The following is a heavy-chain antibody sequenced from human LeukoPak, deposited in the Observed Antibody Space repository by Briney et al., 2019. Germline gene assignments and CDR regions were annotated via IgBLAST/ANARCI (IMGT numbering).Heavy chain of an antibody. Sequence: PGGGLRLSCAASGFTSSTYAMCWVRQAPGTGLEWVSRIRGRGNNTYYADSVKGRFTISRDTSKKTLHLKMNSLRLEDTAIYCCARAYSSSWYDYWGQGTLVIVSS. CDR2: IRGRGNNT. D-gene: IGHD6-13*01. J-gene: IGHJ4*02. V-gene: IGHV3-23*01. CDR3: ARAYSSSWYDY. CDR1: GFTSSTYA.